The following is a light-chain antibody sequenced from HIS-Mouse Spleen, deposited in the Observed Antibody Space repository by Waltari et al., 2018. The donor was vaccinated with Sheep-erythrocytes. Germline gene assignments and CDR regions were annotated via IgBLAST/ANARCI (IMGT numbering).Light chain of an antibody. Sequence: DIVMPQSPLSLPVTPGEPASISCRSSQGLLHSNGYNYLDWYLQKPGQSPQLLIYLGSNRASGVPDRFSGSGSGTDFTLKISRVEAEDVGVYYCMQALQTPIFTFGPGTKVDIK. CDR3: MQALQTPIFT. CDR1: QGLLHSNGYNY. J-gene: IGKJ3*01. V-gene: IGKV2-28*01. CDR2: LGS.